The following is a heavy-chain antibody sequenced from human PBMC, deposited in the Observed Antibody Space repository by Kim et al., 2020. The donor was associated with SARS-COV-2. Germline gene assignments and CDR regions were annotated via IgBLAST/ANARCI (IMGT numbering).Heavy chain of an antibody. CDR2: INHSGST. J-gene: IGHJ6*02. D-gene: IGHD1-1*01. V-gene: IGHV4-34*01. CDR1: GGSFSGYY. CDR3: ARGRGTVYYYYGMDV. Sequence: SETLSLTCAVYGGSFSGYYWSWIRQPPGKGLEWIGEINHSGSTNYNPSLKSRVTISVDTSKNQFSLKLSSVTAADTAVYYCARGRGTVYYYYGMDVWGQGTTVTVSS.